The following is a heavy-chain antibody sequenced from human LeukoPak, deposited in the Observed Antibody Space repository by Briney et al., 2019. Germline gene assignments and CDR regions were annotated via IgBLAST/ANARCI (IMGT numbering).Heavy chain of an antibody. CDR3: AKITMIVVAPGAFDI. D-gene: IGHD3-22*01. V-gene: IGHV3-23*01. Sequence: GGSLRLSCAASGFTFSSYAMSWVRQAPGKGLEWVSAISGSGGSTYYADSVKGRFTISRDNSKNTLYLQMNSLRAEDAAVYYCAKITMIVVAPGAFDIWGQGTMVTVSS. CDR1: GFTFSSYA. CDR2: ISGSGGST. J-gene: IGHJ3*02.